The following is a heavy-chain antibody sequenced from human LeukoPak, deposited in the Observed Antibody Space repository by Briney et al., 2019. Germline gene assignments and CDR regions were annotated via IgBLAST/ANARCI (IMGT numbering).Heavy chain of an antibody. J-gene: IGHJ3*02. V-gene: IGHV3-23*01. CDR3: AKDPNGDYVGAFDI. Sequence: GGSLRLSCAASGFRAASGFTFRSYAMTWVRQAPGKGLEWVSSIRGSGDGTNYADSVKGRFTISRDNSKNTLYLQMNYLRAEDTAVYYCAKDPNGDYVGAFDIWGQGTMVSVSS. D-gene: IGHD4-17*01. CDR2: IRGSGDGT. CDR1: GFTFRSYA.